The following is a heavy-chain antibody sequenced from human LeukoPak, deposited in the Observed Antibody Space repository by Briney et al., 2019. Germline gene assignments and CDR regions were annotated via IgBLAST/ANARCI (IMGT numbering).Heavy chain of an antibody. J-gene: IGHJ3*01. V-gene: IGHV4-59*01. CDR3: ARDRRGSFYTFDL. CDR2: VSHTGAT. D-gene: IGHD1-26*01. Sequence: SETLSLTCSVSGASINGYFWNWVRQTPEKRLDWIGYVSHTGATTSNPTLKSRVSITIDTSKSQISLTMTSVPAADSALYYCARDRRGSFYTFDLWGPGTIVSVS. CDR1: GASINGYF.